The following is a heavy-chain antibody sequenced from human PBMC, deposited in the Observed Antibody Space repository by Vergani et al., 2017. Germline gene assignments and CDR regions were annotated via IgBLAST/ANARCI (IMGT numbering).Heavy chain of an antibody. CDR1: GFTFDDYD. D-gene: IGHD6-13*01. V-gene: IGHV3-9*01. Sequence: EVQLVESGGGLVQPGRSLRLSCAASGFTFDDYDMHWVRQAPGKGLEWVSGINWNSDSIAYADSVKGRFTISRDNAKNSLYLQMNSLLADDTALYYCVKDIAASGNYWYFDLLGRGTLVTVSS. CDR2: INWNSDSI. CDR3: VKDIAASGNYWYFDL. J-gene: IGHJ2*01.